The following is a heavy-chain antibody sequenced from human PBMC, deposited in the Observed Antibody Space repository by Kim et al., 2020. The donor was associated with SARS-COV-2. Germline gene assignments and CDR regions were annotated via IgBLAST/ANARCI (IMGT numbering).Heavy chain of an antibody. CDR1: GGSISSSSYY. V-gene: IGHV4-39*02. CDR3: AREEKRYCSN. D-gene: IGHD2-2*01. J-gene: IGHJ4*02. Sequence: SETLSLTCTVSGGSISSSSYYWGWIRQPPGKGLEWIGSIYYSGSTYYNPSLKSRVTISVDTSKNQFSLKLSSVTAADTAVYYCAREEKRYCSNWGQGTLVTVSS. CDR2: IYYSGST.